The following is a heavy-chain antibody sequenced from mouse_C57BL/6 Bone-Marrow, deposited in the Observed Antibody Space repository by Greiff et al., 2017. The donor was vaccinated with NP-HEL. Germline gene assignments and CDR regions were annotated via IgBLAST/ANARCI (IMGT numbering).Heavy chain of an antibody. D-gene: IGHD1-1*01. CDR1: GYTFTSYW. Sequence: QVQLQQPGAELVKPGASVKLSCKASGYTFTSYWMHWVKQRPGQGLEWIGMIHPNSGSTNYNEKFKSKATLTVDKSSSTAYMQLSSLTSEDSAVYCCATRSSSAWFAYWGQGTLVTVSA. CDR2: IHPNSGST. J-gene: IGHJ3*01. V-gene: IGHV1-64*01. CDR3: ATRSSSAWFAY.